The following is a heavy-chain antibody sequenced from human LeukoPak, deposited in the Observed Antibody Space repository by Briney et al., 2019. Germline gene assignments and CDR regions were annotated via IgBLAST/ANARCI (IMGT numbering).Heavy chain of an antibody. CDR2: PIPIYGSA. Sequence: GASVKVSCKASGDSFTFTSHAISWVRQAPGQGLKWMGGPIPIYGSANYAQKFQGRLTITSDESTRTVYMELSSLRPEDSAVHYCAGFFYDNSGDAFDIWGQGTMVTVSS. J-gene: IGHJ3*02. D-gene: IGHD3-22*01. V-gene: IGHV1-69*13. CDR1: GDSFTFTSHA. CDR3: AGFFYDNSGDAFDI.